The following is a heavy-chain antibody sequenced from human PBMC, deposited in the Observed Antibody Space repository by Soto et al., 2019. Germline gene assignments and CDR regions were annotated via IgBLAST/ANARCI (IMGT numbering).Heavy chain of an antibody. CDR3: AKDRRAGGNSAFYFDF. CDR2: ISATGGGT. CDR1: GFKVSNYA. V-gene: IGHV3-23*01. D-gene: IGHD3-16*01. J-gene: IGHJ4*02. Sequence: GGSLRLSCAASGFKVSNYAMSWVRQAPGKGLEWVSLISATGGGTYYADSVKGRFTISRDNSHNTLYLQVHSLTAEDTAVYYCAKDRRAGGNSAFYFDFWGQGAQVTVSS.